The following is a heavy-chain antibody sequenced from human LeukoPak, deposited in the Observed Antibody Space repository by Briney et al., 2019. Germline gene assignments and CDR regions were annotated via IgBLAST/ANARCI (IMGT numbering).Heavy chain of an antibody. J-gene: IGHJ4*02. Sequence: PGGSLRLSCAASGFTFSSYWMHWIRHAPGKGLVWVSRIKGDGSSPAYADSVKGRFTISRDNAKNTLYLQMNSLRAEDTAVYYCAALDNGRDYWGQGTLVTVSS. CDR1: GFTFSSYW. D-gene: IGHD1-14*01. V-gene: IGHV3-74*01. CDR3: AALDNGRDY. CDR2: IKGDGSSP.